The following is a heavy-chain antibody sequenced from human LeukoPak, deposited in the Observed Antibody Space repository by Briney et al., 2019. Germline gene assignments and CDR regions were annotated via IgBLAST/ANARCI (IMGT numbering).Heavy chain of an antibody. Sequence: GGSLRLSCAASGFTVSSKYMSWVRQAPGKGLVWVSRINSDGSSTSYADSVKGRFTISRDNAKNTLYLQMNSLRAEDTAVYYCARPYYDYVWGTYEEAFDIWGQGTMVTVSS. CDR3: ARPYYDYVWGTYEEAFDI. CDR2: INSDGSST. V-gene: IGHV3-74*01. J-gene: IGHJ3*02. D-gene: IGHD3-16*01. CDR1: GFTVSSKY.